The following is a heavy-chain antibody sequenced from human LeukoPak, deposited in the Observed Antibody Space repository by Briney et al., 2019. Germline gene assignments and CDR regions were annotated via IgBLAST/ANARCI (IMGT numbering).Heavy chain of an antibody. CDR3: ARTAGRTFDY. V-gene: IGHV1-46*01. J-gene: IGHJ4*02. CDR2: INPSGGST. Sequence: ASVKVSCKAPGYTFTSYFMHWVRQAPGQGLEWMGIINPSGGSTSYAQKFQGRVTMTRYTSTSTVYMELSSLRSEDTAVYYCARTAGRTFDYWGQGTLVTVSS. D-gene: IGHD6-6*01. CDR1: GYTFTSYF.